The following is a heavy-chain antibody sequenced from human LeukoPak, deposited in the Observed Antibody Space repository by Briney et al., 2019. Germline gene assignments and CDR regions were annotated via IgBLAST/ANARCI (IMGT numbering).Heavy chain of an antibody. D-gene: IGHD6-19*01. CDR1: GFTFSSYA. Sequence: GGSLRLSCAASGFTFSSYAMSWVRQAPGKGLEWVSDINGNGGSTYYVDSVKGRFTISRDNSKNTLYLQMNSLRAEDTAVYYCAKDRYSSGWYGMFDYWGQGTLVTVSS. CDR3: AKDRYSSGWYGMFDY. V-gene: IGHV3-23*01. J-gene: IGHJ4*02. CDR2: INGNGGST.